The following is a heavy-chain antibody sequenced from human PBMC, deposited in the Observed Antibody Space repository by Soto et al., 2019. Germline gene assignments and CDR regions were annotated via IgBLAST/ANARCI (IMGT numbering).Heavy chain of an antibody. Sequence: QITLKESGPTLVKPTQTLTLTCTFSGFSLNTSGVGVGWIRQPPGKALEWLALIYWDDDKRSSPSLKSRLTXXQXTXINPVVLRMTTMDPVDTATYYCAHLPYDTSGYVLDYWGQGILVTVSS. V-gene: IGHV2-5*02. J-gene: IGHJ4*02. CDR3: AHLPYDTSGYVLDY. CDR2: IYWDDDK. D-gene: IGHD3-22*01. CDR1: GFSLNTSGVG.